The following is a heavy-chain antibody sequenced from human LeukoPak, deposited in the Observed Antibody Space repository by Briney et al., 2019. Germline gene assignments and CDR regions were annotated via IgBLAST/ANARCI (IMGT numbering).Heavy chain of an antibody. D-gene: IGHD3-10*01. Sequence: ASVKVSCKASGYTFTSYGISWVRQAPGQGLEWMGWISAYNGNTNYAQKFQGRVTMTRDTSISTAYMELSRLRSDDTAVYYCARVTMVRGDRWFDPWGQGTLVTVSS. CDR1: GYTFTSYG. J-gene: IGHJ5*02. V-gene: IGHV1-18*01. CDR3: ARVTMVRGDRWFDP. CDR2: ISAYNGNT.